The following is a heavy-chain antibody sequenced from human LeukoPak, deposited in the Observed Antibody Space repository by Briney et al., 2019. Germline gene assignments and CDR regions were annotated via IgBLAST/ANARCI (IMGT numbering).Heavy chain of an antibody. CDR1: GGPISTYN. Sequence: SETLSLTCTVSGGPISTYNWSWIRQPPGKGLEWIGYIYYSGSTNYNPSLKSRVNISVDTSKNQFSLKLSSVTAADTAVYYCARAWGYFDYWGQGTLVTVSS. V-gene: IGHV4-59*01. J-gene: IGHJ4*02. CDR2: IYYSGST. CDR3: ARAWGYFDY. D-gene: IGHD3-16*01.